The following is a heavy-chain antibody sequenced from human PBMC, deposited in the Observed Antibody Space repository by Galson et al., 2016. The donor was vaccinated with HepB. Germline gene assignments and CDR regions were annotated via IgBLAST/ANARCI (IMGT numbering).Heavy chain of an antibody. CDR2: IYYTGST. V-gene: IGHV4-61*01. Sequence: SETQSLTCSVSGGSVTSDICYWSWVRWSPGKGLEWIGYIYYTGSTNYNPSFSSRVTISVDTSKNQFSLRLTSVTAADTAVYYCAREMGRAAAGHNWFDPWGQGTLVTV. D-gene: IGHD6-13*01. CDR3: AREMGRAAAGHNWFDP. CDR1: GGSVTSDICY. J-gene: IGHJ5*02.